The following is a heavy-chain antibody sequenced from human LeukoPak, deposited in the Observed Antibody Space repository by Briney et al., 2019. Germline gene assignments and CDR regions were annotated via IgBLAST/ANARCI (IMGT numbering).Heavy chain of an antibody. J-gene: IGHJ4*02. D-gene: IGHD1-26*01. CDR2: INPNSGGT. V-gene: IGHV1-2*02. Sequence: ASVKVSCKTSGYSFTGYYMHWVRQAPGQGLEWMGWINPNSGGTNYAQKFQGRVTMTRDTSISTAYMELSRLTSDDTAVYYCARLSGNYYAGLDYWGQGALVTVSS. CDR3: ARLSGNYYAGLDY. CDR1: GYSFTGYY.